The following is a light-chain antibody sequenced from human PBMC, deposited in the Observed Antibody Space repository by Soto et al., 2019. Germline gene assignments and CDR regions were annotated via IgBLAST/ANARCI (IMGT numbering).Light chain of an antibody. CDR1: SSNIGSNT. CDR3: EAWDDSLNGYV. Sequence: QSVLTQPPSASGPPGQRVTISCSGRSSNIGSNTVNWYQQLPGTAPKHLIYSNNQRPSGVPDRFSGSKSGTSASLAISGLQSEDEADYYCEAWDDSLNGYVFGTGTKVTVL. CDR2: SNN. V-gene: IGLV1-44*01. J-gene: IGLJ1*01.